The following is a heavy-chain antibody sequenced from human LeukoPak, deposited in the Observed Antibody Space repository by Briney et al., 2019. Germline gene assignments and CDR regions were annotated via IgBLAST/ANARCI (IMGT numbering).Heavy chain of an antibody. J-gene: IGHJ4*02. CDR2: ISYDGSNK. V-gene: IGHV3-30*04. CDR3: AKDIDWLAFED. D-gene: IGHD6-19*01. Sequence: GRSLRLSCAASGFTFSSYAMHWVRQAPGKGLEWVAVISYDGSNKYYADSVKGRFTISRDNSKNTLYLQMNSLRAEDTAVYYCAKDIDWLAFEDWGQGTLVTVSS. CDR1: GFTFSSYA.